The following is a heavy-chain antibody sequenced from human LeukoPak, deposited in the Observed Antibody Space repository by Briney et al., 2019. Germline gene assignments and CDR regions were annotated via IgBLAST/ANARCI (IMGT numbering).Heavy chain of an antibody. Sequence: KPSETLSLTCTVSGGSISSYSWSWIRLPAGKGLEWIGRINPSGSTNYSPSLKSRVTMSLDTSKNQFSLKLNSVTAADTAVYYCARQQLKTMASFDYWGQGTLVTVSS. J-gene: IGHJ4*02. CDR2: INPSGST. CDR1: GGSISSYS. CDR3: ARQQLKTMASFDY. V-gene: IGHV4-4*07. D-gene: IGHD4/OR15-4a*01.